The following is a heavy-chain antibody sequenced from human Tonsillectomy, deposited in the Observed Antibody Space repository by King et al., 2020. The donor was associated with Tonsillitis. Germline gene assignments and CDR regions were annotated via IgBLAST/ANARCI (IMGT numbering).Heavy chain of an antibody. V-gene: IGHV5-51*01. D-gene: IGHD5-12*01. Sequence: VQLVESGAEVKKPGESLKISCKGSGYSFTSYWIGWVRQLPGKGLEWMGIIYPGDSDSRYSPSFQGQVTISADKSISTAYLQWSRLKASDTAMYYCARPGYSGYGDVLSFDYWGQGTLVTVSS. CDR1: GYSFTSYW. CDR3: ARPGYSGYGDVLSFDY. CDR2: IYPGDSDS. J-gene: IGHJ4*02.